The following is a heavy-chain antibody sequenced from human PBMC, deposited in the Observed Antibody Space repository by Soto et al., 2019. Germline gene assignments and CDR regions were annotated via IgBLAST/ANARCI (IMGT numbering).Heavy chain of an antibody. V-gene: IGHV3-15*01. CDR2: IKSKTDDGTT. J-gene: IGHJ6*02. CDR3: TTDSSSWAYYYYCGMDV. Sequence: GGSLRLSCTVSGFTFSNAWMTWVRQAPGKGLEWVGRIKSKTDDGTTDYAAPVRGRFTISRDDSRNTQYLQMNSLKTEDTAVYYCTTDSSSWAYYYYCGMDVWGQGTKVTVSS. CDR1: GFTFSNAW. D-gene: IGHD2-2*01.